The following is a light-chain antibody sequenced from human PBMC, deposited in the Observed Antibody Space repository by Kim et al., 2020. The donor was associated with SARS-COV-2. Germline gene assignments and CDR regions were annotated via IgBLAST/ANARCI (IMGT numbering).Light chain of an antibody. CDR2: EVS. J-gene: IGKJ1*01. CDR3: MQSLKLPWT. V-gene: IGKV2D-29*01. CDR1: QSLLHSDGKTY. Sequence: PTSISCKSTQSLLHSDGKTYLYWYLQKPGQPPQLLIYEVSNRFSGVPDRFSGSGSGTAFALKISRVEAEDVGVYHCMQSLKLPWTFGQGTKVDIK.